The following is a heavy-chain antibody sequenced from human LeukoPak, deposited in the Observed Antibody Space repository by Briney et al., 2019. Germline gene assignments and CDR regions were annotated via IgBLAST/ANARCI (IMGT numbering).Heavy chain of an antibody. J-gene: IGHJ3*02. D-gene: IGHD5-18*01. CDR1: GYTFPGYY. CDR3: ARAAGLWSIYDAFDI. Sequence: GASVKVSCKASGYTFPGYYMHWVRQAPGQGLEWMGWINPNSGGTNYAQKFQGRVTMTRDTSISTAYMELSSLRSEDTAVYYCARAAGLWSIYDAFDIWGQGTMVTVSS. V-gene: IGHV1-2*02. CDR2: INPNSGGT.